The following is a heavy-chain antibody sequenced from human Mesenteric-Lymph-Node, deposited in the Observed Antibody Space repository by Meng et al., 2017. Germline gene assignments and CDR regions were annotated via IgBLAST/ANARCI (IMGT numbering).Heavy chain of an antibody. J-gene: IGHJ3*02. V-gene: IGHV3-23*01. CDR3: AKGATYYYDTRGAFDI. CDR2: ISGSGGST. D-gene: IGHD3-22*01. Sequence: GESLKISCAASGFTFSSYEMNWVRQAPGKGLEWVSAISGSGGSTYYADSVKGRFTISRDNSKNTLYLQMNSLRAEDTAVYYCAKGATYYYDTRGAFDIWGQGTMVTVSS. CDR1: GFTFSSYE.